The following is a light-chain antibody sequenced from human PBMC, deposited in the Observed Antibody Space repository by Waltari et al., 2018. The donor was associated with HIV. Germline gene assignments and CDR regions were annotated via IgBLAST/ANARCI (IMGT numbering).Light chain of an antibody. CDR3: QSYDSGLGGPWV. CDR2: RNN. CDR1: SSNLGAGFD. Sequence: QSVLTQPPSVSGAPGQRVTISCTGSSSNLGAGFDVHWYQRLPGTAPKLLIYRNNDRPSGVPDRFSGSKSGTSASLAITGLQTEDEADYYCQSYDSGLGGPWVFGGGTKLTVL. J-gene: IGLJ3*02. V-gene: IGLV1-40*01.